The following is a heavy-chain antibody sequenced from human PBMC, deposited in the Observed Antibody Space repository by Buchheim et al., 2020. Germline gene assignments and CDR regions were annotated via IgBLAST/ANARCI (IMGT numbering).Heavy chain of an antibody. D-gene: IGHD3-9*01. CDR3: ARGEDGYDILTGYFQNWFDP. Sequence: QVQLQQWGAGLLKPSETLSLTCAVYGGSFSGYYWSWIRQPPGKGLEWIGEINHSGSTNYNPSLKSRVTISVDTSKNPFSLKLSSVTAADTAVYYCARGEDGYDILTGYFQNWFDPWGQGTL. CDR1: GGSFSGYY. CDR2: INHSGST. J-gene: IGHJ5*02. V-gene: IGHV4-34*01.